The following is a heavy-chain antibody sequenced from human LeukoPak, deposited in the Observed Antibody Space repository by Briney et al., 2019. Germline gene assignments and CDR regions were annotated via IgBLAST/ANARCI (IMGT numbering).Heavy chain of an antibody. CDR2: ITPNADRA. V-gene: IGHV3-23*01. CDR3: AIMHGYYDGSGYWVQ. CDR1: GFTFGSYG. D-gene: IGHD3-22*01. J-gene: IGHJ1*01. Sequence: GGSLRLSCAASGFTFGSYGMSWVRQAPGRGMEWVSFITPNADRASYADSVEGRFTISRDNPRNTLYMQMNSLRDEDTAVYYCAIMHGYYDGSGYWVQWGQGTLVTVSS.